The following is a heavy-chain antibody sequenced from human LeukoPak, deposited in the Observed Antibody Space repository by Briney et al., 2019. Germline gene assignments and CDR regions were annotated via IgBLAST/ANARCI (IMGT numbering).Heavy chain of an antibody. J-gene: IGHJ6*03. CDR1: GFTFSSYS. Sequence: GGSLRLSCAASGFTFSSYSMNWVRQAPGKGLEWVSSISSGSSYIFYADSVKGRFTISRDNAKNSLYLQMSSLRAEDTAVYYCKEVEETATTAAIIRKYSYYYYYMGVWGKGDTVTVAS. V-gene: IGHV3-21*01. CDR3: KEVEETATTAAIIRKYSYYYYYMGV. CDR2: ISSGSSYI. D-gene: IGHD4-11*01.